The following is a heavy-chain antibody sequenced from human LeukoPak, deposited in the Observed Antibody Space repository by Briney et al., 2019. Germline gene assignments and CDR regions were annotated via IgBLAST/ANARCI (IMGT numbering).Heavy chain of an antibody. D-gene: IGHD3-3*01. Sequence: GRSLRLSCAASGFTFSSYAMHWVRQAPGKGLEWVAVISYDGSNKYYADSVKGRFTISRDNSKNTLYLQMNSLRAEDTAVYYCARAGVPLEYYYYYGMDVWGQGTTVTVSS. CDR2: ISYDGSNK. V-gene: IGHV3-30-3*01. J-gene: IGHJ6*02. CDR3: ARAGVPLEYYYYYGMDV. CDR1: GFTFSSYA.